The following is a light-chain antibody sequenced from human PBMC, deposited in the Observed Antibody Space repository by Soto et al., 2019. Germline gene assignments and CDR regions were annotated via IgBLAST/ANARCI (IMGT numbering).Light chain of an antibody. J-gene: IGKJ1*01. CDR2: GAS. CDR1: QSVSSN. V-gene: IGKV3-15*01. Sequence: EIVMTQSPATLSVSPGERATLSCRASQSVSSNLAWYQQKPGQAPRLLIYGASTRATGIPVRFSGSGSGTAFTLTISSLQSEDFAVYYCQQYNNWPPWTFCQGTKVEIK. CDR3: QQYNNWPPWT.